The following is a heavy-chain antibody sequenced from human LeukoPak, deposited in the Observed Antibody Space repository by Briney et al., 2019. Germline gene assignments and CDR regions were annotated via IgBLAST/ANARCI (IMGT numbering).Heavy chain of an antibody. J-gene: IGHJ4*02. Sequence: ASVKVSCKASGYTFTSYYLHWVRQAPGQGLEWMGIINPSAGSTSYAQKFQGRVTLTRDTSISTAYMELSRLRSDDTAVYYCARESCSSTSCYFDYWGQGTLVTVSS. V-gene: IGHV1-46*01. CDR1: GYTFTSYY. D-gene: IGHD2-2*01. CDR3: ARESCSSTSCYFDY. CDR2: INPSAGST.